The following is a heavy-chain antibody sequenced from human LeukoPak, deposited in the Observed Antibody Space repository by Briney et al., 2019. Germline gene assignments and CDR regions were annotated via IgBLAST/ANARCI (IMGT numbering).Heavy chain of an antibody. J-gene: IGHJ4*02. D-gene: IGHD3-22*01. V-gene: IGHV3-48*01. CDR1: GFTFSSYS. CDR3: ARGRYYYDSSDPAYFDY. Sequence: GGSLRLSCAGSGFTFSSYSMNWVRQAPGKGLEWVSYISSSSSTIYYADSVKGRFTISRDNAKNSLYLQMNSLRAEDKAVYYCARGRYYYDSSDPAYFDYWGQGTLVTVSS. CDR2: ISSSSSTI.